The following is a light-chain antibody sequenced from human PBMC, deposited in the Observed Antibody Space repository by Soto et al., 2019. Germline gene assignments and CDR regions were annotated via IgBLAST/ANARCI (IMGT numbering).Light chain of an antibody. CDR2: RAS. Sequence: EIVMTQSPATLSVSPGRTATLSCRTSQSLTNDLALAWYQKKPGQAPRLLMYRASTRATDVPDRFSGSGSGTEFNLTISRLQFEDFAIYLCQQYSSWTLTFGQGTRLEIK. V-gene: IGKV3-15*01. J-gene: IGKJ5*01. CDR1: QSLTND. CDR3: QQYSSWTLT.